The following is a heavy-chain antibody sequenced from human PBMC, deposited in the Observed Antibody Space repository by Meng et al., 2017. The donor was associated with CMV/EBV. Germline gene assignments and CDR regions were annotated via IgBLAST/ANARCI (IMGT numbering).Heavy chain of an antibody. CDR2: ISSSSSYI. CDR3: ARDGMTGDRDYYYGMDV. V-gene: IGHV3-21*01. D-gene: IGHD7-27*01. J-gene: IGHJ6*02. CDR1: GFTFSSYS. Sequence: GGSLRLSCAASGFTFSSYSMNWVRQAPGKVLEWVSSISSSSSYIYYADSVKGRFTISRDNDKNSLYLQMNSLRAEDTAVYYCARDGMTGDRDYYYGMDVWGQGTTVTVSS.